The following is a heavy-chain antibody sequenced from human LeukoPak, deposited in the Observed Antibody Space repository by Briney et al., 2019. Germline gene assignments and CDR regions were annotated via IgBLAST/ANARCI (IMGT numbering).Heavy chain of an antibody. Sequence: GGSLRLSCAASGFTFSSYAMHWVRQAPGKGLEWVAVISYDGSNKYYADSVKGRFTISRDNSKNTLYLQMNSPRAEDTAVYYCAKDLLSTVTMYYFDYWGQGTLVTVSS. CDR3: AKDLLSTVTMYYFDY. D-gene: IGHD4-17*01. J-gene: IGHJ4*02. CDR1: GFTFSSYA. CDR2: ISYDGSNK. V-gene: IGHV3-30-3*01.